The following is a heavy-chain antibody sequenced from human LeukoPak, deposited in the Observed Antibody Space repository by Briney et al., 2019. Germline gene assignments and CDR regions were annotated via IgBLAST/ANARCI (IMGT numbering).Heavy chain of an antibody. CDR1: GGSISSYY. Sequence: SETLSLTCTVSGGSISSYYWSWIRQPPGKGLEWIGYIYYSGSTNYNPSLKSRVTISVDTSKNQFSLKLSSVTAADTAVYYCARGGYYDSSGYYDDAFDIWGQGTMVTVSS. CDR3: ARGGYYDSSGYYDDAFDI. D-gene: IGHD3-22*01. J-gene: IGHJ3*02. V-gene: IGHV4-59*01. CDR2: IYYSGST.